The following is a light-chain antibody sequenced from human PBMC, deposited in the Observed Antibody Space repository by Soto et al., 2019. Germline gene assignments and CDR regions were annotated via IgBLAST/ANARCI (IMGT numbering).Light chain of an antibody. Sequence: QSVLTQPPSASGTPGQKVTISCSGSSSNIGPNAVNWYQQLPGTAPKLLLYNNNQRPSGVSDRCAGSKSGTSASLAISGRQSDDEADYHCAAWDDSLNGLVFGTGTKVTVL. CDR2: NNN. CDR3: AAWDDSLNGLV. J-gene: IGLJ1*01. V-gene: IGLV1-44*01. CDR1: SSNIGPNA.